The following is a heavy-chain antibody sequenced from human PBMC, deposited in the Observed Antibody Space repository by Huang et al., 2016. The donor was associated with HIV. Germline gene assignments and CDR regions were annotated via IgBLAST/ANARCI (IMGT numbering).Heavy chain of an antibody. D-gene: IGHD3-16*01. Sequence: QVKLVQSGAEVKKPGASVKVSCKTSGYTFSGYAITWGRQAPGKGLEWMGWVSPYNGDTNYVQKLQGRVTMTTDMSTTTAYMELRSLTSDDTAIYYCARKFGRDFDYWGQGTLVTVSS. CDR1: GYTFSGYA. CDR3: ARKFGRDFDY. CDR2: VSPYNGDT. J-gene: IGHJ4*02. V-gene: IGHV1-18*01.